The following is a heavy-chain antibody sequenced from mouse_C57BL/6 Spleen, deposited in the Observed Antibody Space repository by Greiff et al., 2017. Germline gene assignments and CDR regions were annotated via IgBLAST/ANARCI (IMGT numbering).Heavy chain of an antibody. CDR2: IDPSDSYT. CDR3: ARKDYGNPYYFDY. D-gene: IGHD2-1*01. V-gene: IGHV1-59*01. J-gene: IGHJ2*01. Sequence: QVQLKQPGAELVRPGTSVKLSCKASGYTFTSYWMHWVKQRPGQGLEWIGVIDPSDSYTNYNQKFKGKATLTVDTSSSTAYMQLSSLTSEDSAVYYCARKDYGNPYYFDYWGQGTTLTVSS. CDR1: GYTFTSYW.